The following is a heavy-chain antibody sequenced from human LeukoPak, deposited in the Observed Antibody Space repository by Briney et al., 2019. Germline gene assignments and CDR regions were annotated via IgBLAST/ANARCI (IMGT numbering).Heavy chain of an antibody. CDR3: ARGFWSSGWFDP. J-gene: IGHJ5*02. CDR2: IYYSGST. V-gene: IGHV4-59*12. CDR1: GGSISSYY. D-gene: IGHD3-3*01. Sequence: SETLSLTCTVSGGSISSYYWSWIRQPPGKGLEWIGYIYYSGSTNYNPSLKSRVTISVDTSKNQFSLKLSSVTAADTAVYYCARGFWSSGWFDPWGQGTLVTVSS.